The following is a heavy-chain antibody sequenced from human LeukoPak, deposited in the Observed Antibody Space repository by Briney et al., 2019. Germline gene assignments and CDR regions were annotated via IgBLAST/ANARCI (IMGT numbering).Heavy chain of an antibody. CDR2: IHSSGST. V-gene: IGHV4-61*02. CDR3: ARDQTYSGSGIYTYFDY. D-gene: IGHD3-10*01. CDR1: GGSISSGGYY. J-gene: IGHJ4*02. Sequence: SETLSLTCTVSGGSISSGGYYWSWIRQPAGKGLEYLGRIHSSGSTNYNPSLTSRVTISRDTSKNHYSLKLSSVTATDTAVYYCARDQTYSGSGIYTYFDYWGQGILVTVSS.